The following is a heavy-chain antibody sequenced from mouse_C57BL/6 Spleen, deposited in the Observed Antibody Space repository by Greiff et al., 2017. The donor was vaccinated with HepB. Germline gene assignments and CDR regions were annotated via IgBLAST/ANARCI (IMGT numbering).Heavy chain of an antibody. D-gene: IGHD1-1*01. CDR1: GYAFSSSW. CDR2: IYPGDGDT. J-gene: IGHJ1*03. Sequence: QVQLKESGPELVKPGASVKISCKASGYAFSSSWMNWVKQRPGKGLEWIGRIYPGDGDTNYNGKFKGKATLTADKSSSTAYMQLSSLTSEDSAVYCCAREGNYYGSRYFDVWGTGTTVTVSS. CDR3: AREGNYYGSRYFDV. V-gene: IGHV1-82*01.